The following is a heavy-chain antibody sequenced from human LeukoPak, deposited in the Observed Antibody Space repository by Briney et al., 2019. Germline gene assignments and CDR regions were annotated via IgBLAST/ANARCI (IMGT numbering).Heavy chain of an antibody. CDR3: ARPRSWYGYDH. CDR2: INHSGST. CDR1: GGSFSGYY. J-gene: IGHJ4*02. Sequence: PSETLSLTCAVYGGSFSGYYWSWIRQPPGKGLEWIGEINHSGSTNYNPSLKSRVTISVDTSKNQFSLKLSSVTAADTAVYYCARPRSWYGYDHWGQGTLVTVSS. D-gene: IGHD6-13*01. V-gene: IGHV4-34*01.